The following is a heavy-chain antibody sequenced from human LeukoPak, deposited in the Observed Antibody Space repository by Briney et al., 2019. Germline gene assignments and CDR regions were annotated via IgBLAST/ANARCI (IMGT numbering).Heavy chain of an antibody. CDR2: ISSSGST. D-gene: IGHD3-10*01. V-gene: IGHV4-61*02. CDR1: GGSISSGSYY. CDR3: ASDKGGSGTSDY. J-gene: IGHJ4*02. Sequence: SQTLSLTCTVSGGSISSGSYYWSWIRQPAGKGLEWIGRISSSGSTYYNPSLKSRVTISVDTSKNQFSLKLSSVTAADTAVYYCASDKGGSGTSDYWGQGTLVTVSS.